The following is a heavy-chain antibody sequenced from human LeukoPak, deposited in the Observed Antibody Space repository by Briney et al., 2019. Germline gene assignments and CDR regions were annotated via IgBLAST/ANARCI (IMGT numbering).Heavy chain of an antibody. CDR2: ISGSGVDT. J-gene: IGHJ4*02. D-gene: IGHD3-10*01. CDR1: GFSFSSYA. V-gene: IGHV3-23*01. Sequence: GGSLRLSCAASGFSFSSYAMSWVRQAPGKGLEWFSGISGSGVDTYYADSVRGRFTISRDNSKNTLHLQLNSLRAEDTAEYYCAKGATMAWGVFDYWGQGTLVTVSS. CDR3: AKGATMAWGVFDY.